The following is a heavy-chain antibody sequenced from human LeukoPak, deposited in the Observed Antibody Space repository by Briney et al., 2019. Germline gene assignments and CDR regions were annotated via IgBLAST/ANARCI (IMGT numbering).Heavy chain of an antibody. V-gene: IGHV1-2*02. CDR2: INPSSGGT. J-gene: IGHJ4*02. D-gene: IGHD5-12*01. CDR1: GYSFTDYY. CDR3: ARALRGSGYDPYDY. Sequence: ASVKVSCKASGYSFTDYYVHWLRQAPGQGPEWMGWINPSSGGTTVAQSFHDRVTLTRDTSITTAYMELNSLRSDDTALYYCARALRGSGYDPYDYWGQGTLVTVSS.